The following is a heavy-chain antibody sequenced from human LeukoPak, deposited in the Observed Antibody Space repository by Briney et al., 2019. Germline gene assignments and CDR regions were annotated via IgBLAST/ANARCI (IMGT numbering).Heavy chain of an antibody. D-gene: IGHD3-10*01. CDR3: ARGLTMVRGVIPDLFDY. CDR1: GGSISSYY. V-gene: IGHV4-59*01. J-gene: IGHJ4*02. CDR2: IYYSGST. Sequence: PSETLSLTCTASGGSISSYYWSWIRQPPGKGPEWIGYIYYSGSTNYNPSLKSRVTISVDTSKNQFSLKLSSVTAADTAVYYCARGLTMVRGVIPDLFDYWGQGTLVTVSS.